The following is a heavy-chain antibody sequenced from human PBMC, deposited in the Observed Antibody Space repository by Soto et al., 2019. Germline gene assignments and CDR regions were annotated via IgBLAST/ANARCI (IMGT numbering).Heavy chain of an antibody. D-gene: IGHD6-19*01. Sequence: GGSLRLSCAASGFSFSNVWMSWVRQAPGKGLEWVGHIKSKSVGGTTDYTAPVKGRFTISRDNAKNSLYLQMNSLRAEDTAVYYCAREAVNDAFDIWGQGTMVTVSS. CDR1: GFSFSNVW. CDR3: AREAVNDAFDI. J-gene: IGHJ3*02. V-gene: IGHV3-15*01. CDR2: IKSKSVGGTT.